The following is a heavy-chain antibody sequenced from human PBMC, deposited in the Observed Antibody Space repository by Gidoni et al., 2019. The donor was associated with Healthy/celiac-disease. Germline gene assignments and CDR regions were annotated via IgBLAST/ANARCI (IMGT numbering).Heavy chain of an antibody. D-gene: IGHD2-15*01. V-gene: IGHV3-30-3*01. Sequence: QVQLVESGGGVVQPGRSLRLSCAASGFTFSSYAMHWVRQAPGKGLEWFAVISYDGSNKYYAESVKGRFTISRDNSKNTRYLQMNSLRAEDTAVYYCARDIDCSGGSCYSGGRYYGMDVWGQGTTVTVSS. J-gene: IGHJ6*02. CDR2: ISYDGSNK. CDR1: GFTFSSYA. CDR3: ARDIDCSGGSCYSGGRYYGMDV.